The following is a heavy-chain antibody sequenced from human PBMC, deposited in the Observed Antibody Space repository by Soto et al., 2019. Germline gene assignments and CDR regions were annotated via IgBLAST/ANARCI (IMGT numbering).Heavy chain of an antibody. CDR2: ISPYNGTT. J-gene: IGHJ6*02. CDR3: ARDGERAPGLTFYYYLQGMDA. Sequence: SSVKVSCKASGYTFTTYGISWVRQAPGQGLEWMGWISPYNGTTKYAEKFQGEMTMTTDTATSTAYMDLRSLRSDDTAVYYCARDGERAPGLTFYYYLQGMDAWG. CDR1: GYTFTTYG. D-gene: IGHD1-1*01. V-gene: IGHV1-18*04.